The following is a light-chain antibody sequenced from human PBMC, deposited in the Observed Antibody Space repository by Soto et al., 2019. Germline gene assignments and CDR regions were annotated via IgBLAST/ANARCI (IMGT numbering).Light chain of an antibody. V-gene: IGLV1-40*01. CDR2: GNG. J-gene: IGLJ1*01. CDR3: QSYDKRLTAYV. CDR1: SSSIGAGYE. Sequence: QSVLAQPASVSGAPGQRVTISCSGTSSSIGAGYEVHWYHQLPGTAPKLVVSGNGNRPSGVPDRLSASKSGTSASLAITGLQAEDEGHYSCQSYDKRLTAYVFGTGTKVTVL.